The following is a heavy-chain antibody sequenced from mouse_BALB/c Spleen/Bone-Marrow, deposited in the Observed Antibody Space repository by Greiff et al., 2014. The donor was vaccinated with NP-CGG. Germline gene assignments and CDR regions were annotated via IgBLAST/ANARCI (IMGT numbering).Heavy chain of an antibody. CDR1: GFNIKDTY. CDR2: IDPANGNT. CDR3: ASYYYGSSTFAY. D-gene: IGHD1-1*01. J-gene: IGHJ3*01. V-gene: IGHV14-3*02. Sequence: EFQLQESGAELVKPGASVKLSCTASGFNIKDTYMHWVKQRPEQGLEWIGRIDPANGNTKYDPKFQGKATITADTSSNTAYLQLSSLTSEDTAVYYCASYYYGSSTFAYWGQGTLVTVSA.